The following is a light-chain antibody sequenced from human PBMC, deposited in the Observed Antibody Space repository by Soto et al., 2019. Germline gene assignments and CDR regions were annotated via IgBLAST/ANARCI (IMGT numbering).Light chain of an antibody. CDR3: AAWDDTLSVWV. J-gene: IGLJ3*02. CDR2: STN. CDR1: SSNIGINT. V-gene: IGLV1-44*01. Sequence: QSVLTQPPSASGTPGQRVTISCSGSSSNIGINTVNWYQKVPGTAPKVLVYSTNQRPSGVPDRFSGSKSGTSASLAISGLQSEDEADYYCAAWDDTLSVWVFGGGTKLTVL.